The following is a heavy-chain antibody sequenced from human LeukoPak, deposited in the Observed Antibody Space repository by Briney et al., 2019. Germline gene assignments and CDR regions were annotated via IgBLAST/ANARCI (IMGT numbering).Heavy chain of an antibody. D-gene: IGHD6-13*01. V-gene: IGHV1-2*02. CDR3: ARDSSAAGYNWFDP. J-gene: IGHJ5*02. CDR1: GYTFTGYY. Sequence: ASVKVSCKASGYTFTGYYMHWVRQAPGQGLEWMGWINPNSGGTNYAQKFQGRVTMTRDTSISTAYMELSRLRSDDTAVYYCARDSSAAGYNWFDPRGQGTLVTVSS. CDR2: INPNSGGT.